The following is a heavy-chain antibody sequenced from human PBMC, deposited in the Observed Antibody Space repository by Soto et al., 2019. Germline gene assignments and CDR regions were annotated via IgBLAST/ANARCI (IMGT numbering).Heavy chain of an antibody. V-gene: IGHV3-23*01. Sequence: HPGGSLRLSCAASGFTFSSYAMSWVRQAPGKGLEWVSAISGSGGSTYYADSVKGRFTISRDNSKNTLYLQMNSLRAEDTAVYYCAKAHHDYGDYVRDFDYWGQGTLVTVSS. CDR3: AKAHHDYGDYVRDFDY. D-gene: IGHD4-17*01. J-gene: IGHJ4*02. CDR1: GFTFSSYA. CDR2: ISGSGGST.